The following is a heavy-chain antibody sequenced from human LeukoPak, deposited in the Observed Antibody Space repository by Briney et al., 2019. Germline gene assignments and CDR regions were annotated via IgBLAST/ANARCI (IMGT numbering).Heavy chain of an antibody. CDR3: ARDLGTPTTVTTNY. V-gene: IGHV1-18*01. CDR1: GYTLTSYG. J-gene: IGHJ4*02. CDR2: ISAYNGNT. D-gene: IGHD4-17*01. Sequence: ASVKVSCKASGYTLTSYGISWVRQAPGQGLEWMGWISAYNGNTNYAQKLQSRVTMTTDTSTSTAYMELRSLRSDDTAVYYCARDLGTPTTVTTNYWGQGTLVTVSS.